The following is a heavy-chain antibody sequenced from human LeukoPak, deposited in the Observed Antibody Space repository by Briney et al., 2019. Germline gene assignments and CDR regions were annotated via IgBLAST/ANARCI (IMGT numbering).Heavy chain of an antibody. CDR1: GYTFTSYG. J-gene: IGHJ3*02. V-gene: IGHV1-18*01. Sequence: ASVKVTCKASGYTFTSYGISWVRQAPGQGLEWMGWISAYNGNTNYAQKLQGRVTMTTDTSTSTAYMELRSLRSDDTAVYYCAREKTGLVIRDAFDIWGQGTMVTVSS. CDR2: ISAYNGNT. CDR3: AREKTGLVIRDAFDI. D-gene: IGHD1-1*01.